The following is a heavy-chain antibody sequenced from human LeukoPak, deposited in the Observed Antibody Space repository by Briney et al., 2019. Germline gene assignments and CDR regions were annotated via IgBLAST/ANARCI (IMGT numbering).Heavy chain of an antibody. CDR3: AKWDMVRGLDY. CDR2: IIPIFGTA. V-gene: IGHV1-69*13. CDR1: GGTFSSYA. Sequence: SVKVSCKASGGTFSSYAISWVRQAPGQGLEWMGGIIPIFGTANYAQKFQGRVTITADESTSTAYMELSSLRSEDTAVDYCAKWDMVRGLDYWGQGTLVTVSS. J-gene: IGHJ4*02. D-gene: IGHD3-10*01.